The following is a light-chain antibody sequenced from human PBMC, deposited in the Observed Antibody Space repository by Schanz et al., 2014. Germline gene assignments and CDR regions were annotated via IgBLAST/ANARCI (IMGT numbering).Light chain of an antibody. V-gene: IGKV1-5*01. CDR1: QSISSS. Sequence: DVQMTQSPSTLSASVGDRVTITCRASQSISSSLAWYQQKPGRAPNLLIYVASSLESGVPSRFSGSGSGTEFTLTINSLQPDDFATYYCQQYKTYPITFGQGTKVEIK. J-gene: IGKJ1*01. CDR3: QQYKTYPIT. CDR2: VAS.